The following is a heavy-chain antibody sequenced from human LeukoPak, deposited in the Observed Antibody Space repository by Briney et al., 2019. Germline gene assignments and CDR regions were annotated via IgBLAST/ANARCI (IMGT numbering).Heavy chain of an antibody. CDR1: GFTFDDYT. CDR3: AKSRQQGFGLDY. Sequence: PGGSLRLSCAASGFTFDDYTMHWVRQAPGKGLEWVSLISWDGGSTYYADSVKGRFTISRDNSKNSPYLQMNSLRTEDTALYYCAKSRQQGFGLDYWGQGTLVTVSS. J-gene: IGHJ4*02. D-gene: IGHD6-13*01. V-gene: IGHV3-43*01. CDR2: ISWDGGST.